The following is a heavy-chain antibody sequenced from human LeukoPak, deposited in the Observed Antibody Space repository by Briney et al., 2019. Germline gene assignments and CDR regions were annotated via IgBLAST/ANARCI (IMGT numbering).Heavy chain of an antibody. Sequence: SETLSLTCTVSGGSISSGGYYWSWIRQHPGKGLEWIGYIYYSGSTYYNPSLKSRVTILVDTSKNQFSLKLSSVTAADTAVYYCAREVYGDRIDYWGQGTLVTVSS. J-gene: IGHJ4*02. CDR1: GGSISSGGYY. CDR3: AREVYGDRIDY. D-gene: IGHD4-17*01. V-gene: IGHV4-31*03. CDR2: IYYSGST.